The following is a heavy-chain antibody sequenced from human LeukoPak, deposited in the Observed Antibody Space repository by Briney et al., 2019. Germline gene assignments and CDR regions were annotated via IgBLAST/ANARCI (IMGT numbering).Heavy chain of an antibody. CDR2: IYTSGST. V-gene: IGHV4-61*02. D-gene: IGHD5-18*01. J-gene: IGHJ4*02. CDR1: GGSITSGSYY. Sequence: PSQTLSLTCTVSGGSITSGSYYWSWIRQPAGKGLEWIGRIYTSGSTNYNPSLRSRVTISVDTSKNQFSLKLSSVTAADTAVYYCASSVDTAMARDYWGQGTLVTVSS. CDR3: ASSVDTAMARDY.